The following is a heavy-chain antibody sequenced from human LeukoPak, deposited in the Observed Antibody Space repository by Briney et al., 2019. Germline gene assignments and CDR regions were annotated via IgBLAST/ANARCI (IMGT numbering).Heavy chain of an antibody. CDR3: AKGARHFYDSSGYPSPFDN. CDR2: IRDSGGDT. V-gene: IGHV3-23*01. Sequence: GGSLRLSCAASGNYWMHWVRQAPGKGLEWVLSIRDSGGDTYSADSVKGRFTISRDNSKNTLYLQMNSLRAEDTAVYYCAKGARHFYDSSGYPSPFDNWGQGTLVIVSS. CDR1: GNYW. D-gene: IGHD3-22*01. J-gene: IGHJ4*02.